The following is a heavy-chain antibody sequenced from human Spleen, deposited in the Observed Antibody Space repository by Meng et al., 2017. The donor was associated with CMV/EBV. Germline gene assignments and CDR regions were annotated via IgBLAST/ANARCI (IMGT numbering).Heavy chain of an antibody. CDR3: ARGRRSSGWYFREGSGTTNDY. CDR2: IYYSGST. D-gene: IGHD6-19*01. J-gene: IGHJ4*02. Sequence: SETLSLTCTVSGGSISSSSYYWGWIRQPPGKGLEWIGSIYYSGSTYYNPSLKSRVTISVDTSKNQFSLKLSSVTAADTAVYYCARGRRSSGWYFREGSGTTNDYWGQGTLVTVSS. CDR1: GGSISSSSYY. V-gene: IGHV4-39*07.